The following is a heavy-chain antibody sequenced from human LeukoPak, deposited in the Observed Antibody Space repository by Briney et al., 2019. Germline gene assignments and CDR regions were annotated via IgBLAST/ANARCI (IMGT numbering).Heavy chain of an antibody. CDR3: ARDPIVVVVAASSFYFDY. Sequence: GGPLRLSCAASGFTLSSYSMNWVRQAPGKGLEWVSSISSSSSYIYYADSVKGRFTIYRDNAKNSLYLQMNSLRAEDTAVYYCARDPIVVVVAASSFYFDYWGQGTLVTVSS. V-gene: IGHV3-21*01. CDR2: ISSSSSYI. CDR1: GFTLSSYS. J-gene: IGHJ4*02. D-gene: IGHD2-15*01.